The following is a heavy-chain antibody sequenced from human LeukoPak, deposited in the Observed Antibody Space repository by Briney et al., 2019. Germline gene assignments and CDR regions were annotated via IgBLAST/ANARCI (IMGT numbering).Heavy chain of an antibody. CDR2: IRYDGSSK. CDR3: AKDGEYYGSGSVGWFDP. V-gene: IGHV3-30*02. CDR1: EFTFSSYG. Sequence: GGSLRLSCAASEFTFSSYGMHWVRQAPGKGLEWVSFIRYDGSSKYYAESVKGRFTVSRDNSKNTLSLQMNSLRAADTAVYYCAKDGEYYGSGSVGWFDPWGQGTLFTVSS. J-gene: IGHJ5*02. D-gene: IGHD3-10*01.